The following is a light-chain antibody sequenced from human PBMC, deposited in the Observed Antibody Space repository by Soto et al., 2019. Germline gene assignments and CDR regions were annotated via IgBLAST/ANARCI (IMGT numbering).Light chain of an antibody. J-gene: IGLJ1*01. CDR3: NSYTSSTTYV. Sequence: QSVLTQPPSASGSPGQSVTISCTGTSSDIGGYDYVSWYQQHPGKAPKLMIYEVNNRPSGISNRFSGSKSGNTASLTISALQAEDEADYYCNSYTSSTTYVFGTGTKV. CDR2: EVN. CDR1: SSDIGGYDY. V-gene: IGLV2-14*01.